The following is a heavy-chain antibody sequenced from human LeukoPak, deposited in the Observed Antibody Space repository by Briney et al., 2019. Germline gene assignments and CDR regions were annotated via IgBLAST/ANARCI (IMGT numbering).Heavy chain of an antibody. Sequence: ASVKVSCKASGYTFTSYAMHWVRQAPGQRLEWMGWINAGNGNTKYSQKFQGRVTITRDTSASTAYMELSSLRSEDTAVYYCARGLGYYDSSGYREYYFDYWGQGTLVTVSS. J-gene: IGHJ4*02. D-gene: IGHD3-22*01. V-gene: IGHV1-3*01. CDR3: ARGLGYYDSSGYREYYFDY. CDR2: INAGNGNT. CDR1: GYTFTSYA.